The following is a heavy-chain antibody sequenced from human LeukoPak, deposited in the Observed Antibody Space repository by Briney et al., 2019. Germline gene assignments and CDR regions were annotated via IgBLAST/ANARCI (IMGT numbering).Heavy chain of an antibody. V-gene: IGHV3-23*01. CDR3: AKDLGVVRGVISWFDP. J-gene: IGHJ5*02. CDR2: ISGSGGST. D-gene: IGHD3-10*01. CDR1: GFTFSSYA. Sequence: GGSLRLSCAASGFTFSSYAMSWVRQAPGKGLEWVSAISGSGGSTYYADSVKGRFTISRDNSKNTLYLQMNSLRAEDMAVYYCAKDLGVVRGVISWFDPWGQGTLVTVSS.